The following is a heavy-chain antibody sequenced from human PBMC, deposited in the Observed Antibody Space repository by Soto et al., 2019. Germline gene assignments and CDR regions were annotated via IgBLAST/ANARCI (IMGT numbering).Heavy chain of an antibody. CDR3: MRGPIHGAFDI. J-gene: IGHJ3*02. CDR2: ISPDGNNA. Sequence: QVQLVESGGDVVQPGRSLRLSCAASGSTFSSYDIHWVRQAPIKGLEWVAHISPDGNNAYYADSVKGRFTISRDNARNTADLQVNSMRPEDTAVYHCMRGPIHGAFDIWGQGTLVTLSS. CDR1: GSTFSSYD. V-gene: IGHV3-30-3*01.